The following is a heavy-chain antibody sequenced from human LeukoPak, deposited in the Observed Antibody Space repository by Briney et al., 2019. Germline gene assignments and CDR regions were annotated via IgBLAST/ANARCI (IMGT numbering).Heavy chain of an antibody. V-gene: IGHV3-21*01. CDR2: ISSSSSSYI. Sequence: PGGSLRLSCAASGFTFSSYSMNWIRQAPGKGLEWVSSISSSSSSYIYYADSVKGRFTISGDNAKNSLYLQMNSLRVEDTAVYSCARDHNYAFDNWGQGTLVTVSS. CDR3: ARDHNYAFDN. D-gene: IGHD1-1*01. J-gene: IGHJ4*02. CDR1: GFTFSSYS.